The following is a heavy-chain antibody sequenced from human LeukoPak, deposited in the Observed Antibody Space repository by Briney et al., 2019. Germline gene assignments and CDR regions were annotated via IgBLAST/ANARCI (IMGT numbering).Heavy chain of an antibody. D-gene: IGHD3-10*01. CDR1: GGSISSGGYS. V-gene: IGHV4-30-2*01. CDR2: IYHSGST. J-gene: IGHJ4*02. Sequence: SQTLSLTCAVSGGSISSGGYSWSWIRQPPGKGLEWIGYIYHSGSTYYNPSLKSRVTISVDRSKNQFSLKLSSVTAADTAMYYCARGSAGSIDYWGQGTLVTVSS. CDR3: ARGSAGSIDY.